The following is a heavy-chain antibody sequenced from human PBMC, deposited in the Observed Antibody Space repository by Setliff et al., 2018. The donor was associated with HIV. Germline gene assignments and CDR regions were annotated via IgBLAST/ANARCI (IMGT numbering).Heavy chain of an antibody. Sequence: GESLKISCAASGFTFSTYWMSWIRQAPGKGLEWLSYISNSGSTKYYADSVKGRFTIFRDNAKNSLYLQLNSLRAEDTAVYYCARLSPPDDYGDLGGIDYWGQGTLVTVSS. CDR3: ARLSPPDDYGDLGGIDY. D-gene: IGHD4-17*01. V-gene: IGHV3-11*04. J-gene: IGHJ4*02. CDR2: ISNSGSTK. CDR1: GFTFSTYW.